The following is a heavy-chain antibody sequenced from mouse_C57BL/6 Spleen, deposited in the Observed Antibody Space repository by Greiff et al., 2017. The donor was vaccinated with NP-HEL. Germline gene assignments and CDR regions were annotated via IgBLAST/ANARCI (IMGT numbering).Heavy chain of an antibody. V-gene: IGHV1-64*01. Sequence: QVQLQQPGAELVKPGASVKLSCKASGYTFTSYWMHWVKQRPGQGLEWIGMIHPNSGSTNYNEKFKSKATLTVDKSSSTAYMQLSSLTSEDSAVYYCALITTVVGFDVWGTGTTVTVSS. CDR2: IHPNSGST. D-gene: IGHD1-1*01. J-gene: IGHJ1*03. CDR1: GYTFTSYW. CDR3: ALITTVVGFDV.